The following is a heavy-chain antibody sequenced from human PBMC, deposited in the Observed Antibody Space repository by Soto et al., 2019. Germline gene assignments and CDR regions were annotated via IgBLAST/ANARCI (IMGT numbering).Heavy chain of an antibody. D-gene: IGHD3-9*01. CDR3: ARETKGTYYDILTRGTTPGYYYGMDV. Sequence: GGSLRLSCAASGFTFSSYGMHWVRQAPGKGLEWVAVIWYDGSNKYYADSVKGRFTISRDNSKNTLYLQMNSLRAEDTAVYYCARETKGTYYDILTRGTTPGYYYGMDVWGQGTTVTVSS. CDR2: IWYDGSNK. V-gene: IGHV3-33*01. J-gene: IGHJ6*02. CDR1: GFTFSSYG.